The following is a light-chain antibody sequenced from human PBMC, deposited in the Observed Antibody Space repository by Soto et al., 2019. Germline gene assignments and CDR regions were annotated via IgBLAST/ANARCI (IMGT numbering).Light chain of an antibody. CDR1: SSNIGSNT. CDR2: NNN. CDR3: AAWDDSLNGVL. J-gene: IGLJ2*01. Sequence: QSVLTQPPSASGTPGQRVTISCSGSSSNIGSNTVNWYQHLPGTAPKLLIYNNNQRPSGVPDRFSGSKSGTSASLAISGLQSEDEADYYCAAWDDSLNGVLFGGRTKLTVL. V-gene: IGLV1-44*01.